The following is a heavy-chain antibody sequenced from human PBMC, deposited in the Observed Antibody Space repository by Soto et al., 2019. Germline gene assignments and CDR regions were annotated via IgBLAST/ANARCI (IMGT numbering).Heavy chain of an antibody. V-gene: IGHV4-31*03. J-gene: IGHJ1*01. CDR3: ARDTDEQGIQH. Sequence: QVQLQESGPGLVKPSQTLSLTCTVSGGSISSGGYYWSWIRQHPGKGLEWIGYIYYSGSTYYNPSLKSRVTISLDTSKNQFPLKLISVTAADTAVYYCARDTDEQGIQHWGQGTLVTVSS. CDR2: IYYSGST. D-gene: IGHD4-17*01. CDR1: GGSISSGGYY.